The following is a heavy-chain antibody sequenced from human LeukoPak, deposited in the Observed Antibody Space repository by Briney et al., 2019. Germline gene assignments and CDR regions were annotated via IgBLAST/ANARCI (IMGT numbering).Heavy chain of an antibody. CDR3: ARLLGSGSPYDAFDI. Sequence: GGSLRLSCAASGFTVSSNYMSWVRQAPGKGLEWVSVIYSGGSTYYADSVKGRFTISRDNSKNTLYLQMNSLRAEDTAVYYCARLLGSGSPYDAFDIWGQGTMVTVSS. V-gene: IGHV3-53*01. J-gene: IGHJ3*02. CDR1: GFTVSSNY. D-gene: IGHD3-10*01. CDR2: IYSGGST.